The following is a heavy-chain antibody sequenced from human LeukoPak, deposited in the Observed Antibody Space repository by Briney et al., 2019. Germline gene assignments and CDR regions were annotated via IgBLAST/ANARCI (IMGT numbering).Heavy chain of an antibody. Sequence: ASVKVSCKASGYTFTSYAMHWVRQAPGQRREWMGWINAGNGNTKYSQKFQGRVTITRDTSASTAYMELSSLRSGDTAVYYCARDVGSVTDDAFDIWGQGTMVTVSS. D-gene: IGHD4-17*01. V-gene: IGHV1-3*01. CDR3: ARDVGSVTDDAFDI. CDR1: GYTFTSYA. J-gene: IGHJ3*02. CDR2: INAGNGNT.